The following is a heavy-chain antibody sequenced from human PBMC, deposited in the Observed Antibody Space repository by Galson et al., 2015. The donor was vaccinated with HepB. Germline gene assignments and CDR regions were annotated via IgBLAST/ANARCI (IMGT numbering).Heavy chain of an antibody. CDR3: ARSPITMIMVVITHYFDY. J-gene: IGHJ4*02. V-gene: IGHV1-3*01. CDR1: GYTFTSYG. Sequence: SVKVSCKASGYTFTSYGISWVRQAPGERLEWMGWINAGDGNTKYSQKFQDRVTITRDTSASTVYMELSSLRSADTAVYFCARSPITMIMVVITHYFDYWGRVTLFTVSS. D-gene: IGHD3-22*01. CDR2: INAGDGNT.